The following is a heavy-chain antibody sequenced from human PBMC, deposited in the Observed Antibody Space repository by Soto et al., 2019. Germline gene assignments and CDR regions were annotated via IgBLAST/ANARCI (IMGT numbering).Heavy chain of an antibody. CDR3: ARDDSGAMMFEY. Sequence: EVQLVESGGGLVQPGGSLRLSCATSGFTFSDYWMHWVRQAPGKGLVWVSQIKGDGSNIKYADSVKGRFTISRDNAKSTLYLQMNSLRDEDTAVYYCARDDSGAMMFEYWGQGNLVTVSS. V-gene: IGHV3-74*01. CDR2: IKGDGSNI. J-gene: IGHJ4*02. CDR1: GFTFSDYW. D-gene: IGHD6-19*01.